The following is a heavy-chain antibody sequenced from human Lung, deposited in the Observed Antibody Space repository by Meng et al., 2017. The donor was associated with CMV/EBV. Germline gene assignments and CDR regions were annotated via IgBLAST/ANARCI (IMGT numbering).Heavy chain of an antibody. Sequence: GESLKISCAASGFMFSSSGMHWVRQAPGKGLEWVASIRYDGTHKYSADSVKGRFTISRDNSRYTLYLQMNSLRPEDTAVYYCAKDRSGYDPLGLDYWGQGALVTVSS. CDR3: AKDRSGYDPLGLDY. CDR1: GFMFSSSG. CDR2: IRYDGTHK. V-gene: IGHV3-30*02. D-gene: IGHD5-12*01. J-gene: IGHJ4*02.